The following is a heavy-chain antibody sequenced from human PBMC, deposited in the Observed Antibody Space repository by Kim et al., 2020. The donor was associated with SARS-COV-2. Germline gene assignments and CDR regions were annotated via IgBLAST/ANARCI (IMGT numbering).Heavy chain of an antibody. CDR2: ISYDGSNK. D-gene: IGHD3-10*01. CDR1: GFTFSSYG. J-gene: IGHJ6*02. CDR3: AKDLGELLTYYGMDV. Sequence: GGSLRLSCAASGFTFSSYGMHWVRQAPGKVLEWVAVISYDGSNKYYADSVKGRFTISRDNSKNTLYLQMNSLSAEDTAVYYCAKDLGELLTYYGMDVWGQGTTVTVSS. V-gene: IGHV3-30*18.